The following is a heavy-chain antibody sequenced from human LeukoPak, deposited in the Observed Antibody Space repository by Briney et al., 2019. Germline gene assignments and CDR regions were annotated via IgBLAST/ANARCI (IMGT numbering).Heavy chain of an antibody. CDR2: INSDGSST. J-gene: IGHJ6*02. Sequence: GGSLRLSCAASGFTFSSYWMHWVRQAPGKGLVWVSRINSDGSSTSYADSVKGRFTISRDNAKNTLYLQMNSLRAEDTAVYYCARADTAIPAGYYYGMDVWGQGTTVTVS. V-gene: IGHV3-74*01. CDR1: GFTFSSYW. D-gene: IGHD5-18*01. CDR3: ARADTAIPAGYYYGMDV.